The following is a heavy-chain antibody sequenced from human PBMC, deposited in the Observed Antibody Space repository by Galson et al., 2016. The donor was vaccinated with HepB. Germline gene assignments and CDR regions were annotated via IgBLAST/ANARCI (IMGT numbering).Heavy chain of an antibody. V-gene: IGHV3-74*01. CDR2: INSDGSST. CDR1: GFTFSSYW. J-gene: IGHJ4*02. Sequence: SLRLSCAASGFTFSSYWMHWVRQVPGKGLVWVSRINSDGSSTTYADSVKGRFTISRDNAKNTVYLQMNSLRGEDTAVYYCAKFRTYYDVLAGYHEDYWGQGTLVTVSS. D-gene: IGHD3-9*01. CDR3: AKFRTYYDVLAGYHEDY.